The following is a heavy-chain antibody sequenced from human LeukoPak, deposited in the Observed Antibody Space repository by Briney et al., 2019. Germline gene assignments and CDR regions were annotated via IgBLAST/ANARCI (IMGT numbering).Heavy chain of an antibody. CDR3: AKVRAAGAFDI. CDR1: GFTFDDYA. Sequence: GGSLRLSCAASGFTFDDYAMHWVRQAPGKGLEWVSGISWNSGSIGYADSVKGRFTISRDNAKNSLYLQMNSLRAEDTALYYCAKVRAAGAFDIWGQGTMVTVSS. CDR2: ISWNSGSI. J-gene: IGHJ3*02. V-gene: IGHV3-9*01.